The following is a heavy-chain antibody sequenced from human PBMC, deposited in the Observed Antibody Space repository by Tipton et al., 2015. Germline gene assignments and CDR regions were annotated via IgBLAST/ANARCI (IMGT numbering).Heavy chain of an antibody. J-gene: IGHJ4*02. CDR2: ISHSGNT. Sequence: TLSLTCAVSAYSISSDYYWGWIRQPPGKGLEWIGSISHSGNTYYNPSLKSRVTMSRDTSKNQFSLKLTSVTAADTAMYYCARARGRHGGLFDSWGQGILVTVSS. D-gene: IGHD4-23*01. V-gene: IGHV4-38-2*01. CDR3: ARARGRHGGLFDS. CDR1: AYSISSDYY.